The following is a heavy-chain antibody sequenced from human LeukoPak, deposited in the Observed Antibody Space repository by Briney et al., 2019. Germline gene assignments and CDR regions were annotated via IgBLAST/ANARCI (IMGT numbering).Heavy chain of an antibody. J-gene: IGHJ4*02. D-gene: IGHD3-22*01. CDR3: AKGGHYYDSFYYFDY. Sequence: GGSLRLSCAASGFTFNNFVMTWVRQAPGKGLEWVSGISGSGRSIYYTDSVKGRFTISRDNSKNTLYLQMTSLRAEDTADYYCAKGGHYYDSFYYFDYWGQGTLVTVSS. CDR1: GFTFNNFV. V-gene: IGHV3-23*01. CDR2: ISGSGRSI.